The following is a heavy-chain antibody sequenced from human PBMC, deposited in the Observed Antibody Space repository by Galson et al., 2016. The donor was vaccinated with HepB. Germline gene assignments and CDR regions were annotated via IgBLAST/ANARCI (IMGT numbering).Heavy chain of an antibody. CDR3: AKVPYGDYASAFDS. D-gene: IGHD4-17*01. V-gene: IGHV3-23*01. Sequence: SLRLSCAASGFTFRGFAMTWVRQTPGKGLEWVSAISYNSGDETYFADSVRGRFTISRDNSKDTLYLQMNSLRVEDTAVYFCAKVPYGDYASAFDSWGQGTLVTASS. CDR1: GFTFRGFA. CDR2: ISYNSGDET. J-gene: IGHJ4*02.